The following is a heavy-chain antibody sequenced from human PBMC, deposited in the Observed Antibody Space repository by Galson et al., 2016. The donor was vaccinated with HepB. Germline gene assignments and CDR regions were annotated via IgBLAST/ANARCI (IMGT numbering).Heavy chain of an antibody. CDR3: ARESGDFNTGHIYLDY. J-gene: IGHJ4*02. Sequence: SLRLSCAASGFTFHGHGMDWVRQAPGKGLEWVSSVNRNGASKAYADSVKGRFTISRDNAKNSLSLQMNSLRAEDTALYFCARESGDFNTGHIYLDYWGQGTLVTASS. D-gene: IGHD2-21*02. CDR2: VNRNGASK. V-gene: IGHV3-20*04. CDR1: GFTFHGHG.